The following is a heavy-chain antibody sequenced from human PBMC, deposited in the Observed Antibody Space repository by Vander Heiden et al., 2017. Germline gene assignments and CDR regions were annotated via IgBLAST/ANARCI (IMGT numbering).Heavy chain of an antibody. CDR3: ARVSYSLPGEKNRIFDY. D-gene: IGHD2-21*01. CDR1: GYTFTSYA. CDR2: INAGNGNT. Sequence: QVQLVQSGAEVKKPGASVKVSCKASGYTFTSYAMHWVRQAPGQRLEWMGWINAGNGNTKYSQKFQGRVTITRDTSASTAYMELSSLRSEDTTVYYCARVSYSLPGEKNRIFDYWGQGTLVTVSS. J-gene: IGHJ4*02. V-gene: IGHV1-3*01.